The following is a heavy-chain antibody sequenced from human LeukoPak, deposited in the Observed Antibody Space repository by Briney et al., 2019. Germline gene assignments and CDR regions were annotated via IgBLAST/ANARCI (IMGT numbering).Heavy chain of an antibody. Sequence: SVKVSCKASGFTFTSSAVQWVRQARGQRLEWIGWIVVDSGNTNYAQKFQERVTITRDMSTSTAYMELSSLRSEDTAVYYCAASGENGNYYYYYYGMDVWGQGTTVTVSS. J-gene: IGHJ6*02. CDR3: AASGENGNYYYYYYGMDV. CDR1: GFTFTSSA. V-gene: IGHV1-58*01. D-gene: IGHD3-10*01. CDR2: IVVDSGNT.